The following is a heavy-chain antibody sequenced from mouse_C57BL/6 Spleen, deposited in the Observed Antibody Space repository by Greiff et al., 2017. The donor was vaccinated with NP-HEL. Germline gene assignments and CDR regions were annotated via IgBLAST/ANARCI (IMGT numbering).Heavy chain of an antibody. D-gene: IGHD1-1*01. CDR1: GYTFTSYW. CDR3: ARKRNYYGSSYGYFDV. CDR2: IDPSDSYT. Sequence: VQLQQSDTELVKPGASVKLSCKASGYTFTSYWMQWVKQRPGQGLEWIGEIDPSDSYTNYNQKFKGKATLTVDTSSSTAYMQLSSLTSEDSAVYYCARKRNYYGSSYGYFDVWGTGTTVTVSS. J-gene: IGHJ1*03. V-gene: IGHV1-50*01.